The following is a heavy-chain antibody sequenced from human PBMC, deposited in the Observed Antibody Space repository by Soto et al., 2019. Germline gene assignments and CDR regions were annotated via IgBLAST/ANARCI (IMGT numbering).Heavy chain of an antibody. V-gene: IGHV1-24*01. J-gene: IGHJ3*02. CDR3: ATPAIVGATGGAFDI. Sequence: ASVKVSCKVSGYTLTELSMHWVRQAPGKGLEWMGGFDPEDGETIYAQKFQGRVTMTEDTSTDTAYMELSSLRSEDTAVYYCATPAIVGATGGAFDIWGQGTMVTVSS. CDR2: FDPEDGET. D-gene: IGHD1-26*01. CDR1: GYTLTELS.